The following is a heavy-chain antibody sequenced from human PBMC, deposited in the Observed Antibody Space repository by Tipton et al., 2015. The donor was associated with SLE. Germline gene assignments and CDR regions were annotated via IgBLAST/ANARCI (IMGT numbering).Heavy chain of an antibody. V-gene: IGHV3-11*06. CDR2: ISPTSSHI. D-gene: IGHD1-14*01. Sequence: SLRLSCAGSGFTFSDYHLSWIRQRPGKGLECVSFISPTSSHIIYADSVKGRFTVSRDNAKNSMYLQMNSLTAEDTALYYCATYNIGLAFDIWGPGTVVTVSS. J-gene: IGHJ3*02. CDR1: GFTFSDYH. CDR3: ATYNIGLAFDI.